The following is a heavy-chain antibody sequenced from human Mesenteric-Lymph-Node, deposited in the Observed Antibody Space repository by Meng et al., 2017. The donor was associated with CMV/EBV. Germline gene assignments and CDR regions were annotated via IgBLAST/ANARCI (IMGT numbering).Heavy chain of an antibody. V-gene: IGHV3-23*01. J-gene: IGHJ4*02. CDR3: ARERVPMPGNDF. CDR2: ITGSGFDT. Sequence: GESLKISCAASGFTFDDYGMNWVRQAPGKGLEWVSTITGSGFDTYTADSVKGRFTISRDNSRNTLYLQMNNLRAEDTAVYRCARERVPMPGNDFWGQGTLVTVSS. D-gene: IGHD6-13*01. CDR1: GFTFDDYG.